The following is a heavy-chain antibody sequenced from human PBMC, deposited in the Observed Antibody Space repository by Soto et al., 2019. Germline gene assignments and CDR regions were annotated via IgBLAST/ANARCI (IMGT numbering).Heavy chain of an antibody. CDR1: GGSISSGGYY. Sequence: SETLSLTCTVSGGSISSGGYYWSWIRQHPGKGLEWIGYIYYSGGTYYNPSLKSRVTISVDTSKNQFSLKLSSVTAADTAVYYCARDLGTDTAMAIDAFDIWGQGTMVTVSS. CDR2: IYYSGGT. CDR3: ARDLGTDTAMAIDAFDI. D-gene: IGHD5-18*01. V-gene: IGHV4-31*03. J-gene: IGHJ3*02.